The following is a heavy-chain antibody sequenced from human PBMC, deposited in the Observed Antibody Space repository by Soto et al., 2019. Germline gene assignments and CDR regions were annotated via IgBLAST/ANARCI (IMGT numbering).Heavy chain of an antibody. V-gene: IGHV1-18*01. CDR1: GYTFTSYG. D-gene: IGHD3-10*01. Sequence: QLVQSGVEMKNPGASVKVSCKASGYTFTSYGTSWVRQAPGQGLEWMGWISGFNDDTNHAQKFQGRVTVTKDTSTSTAYMELRSLKSDDTAMYYCARSGSYYPARNWFGPWGQGTLVIVSS. CDR3: ARSGSYYPARNWFGP. J-gene: IGHJ5*02. CDR2: ISGFNDDT.